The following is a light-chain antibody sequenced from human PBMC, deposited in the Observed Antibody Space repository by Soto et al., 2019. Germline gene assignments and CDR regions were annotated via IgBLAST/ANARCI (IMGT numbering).Light chain of an antibody. CDR3: QQYGSSPSGR. Sequence: EIVLTQSPGTLSLSPGERATLSCRASQSFGSTSLAWYQQKPGQSPRLLIYGASSRSPGIPDRFSGSVSGTDFTLTISRLEPEDFAVYYCQQYGSSPSGRFGQGTKVDIK. CDR2: GAS. J-gene: IGKJ1*01. CDR1: QSFGSTS. V-gene: IGKV3-20*01.